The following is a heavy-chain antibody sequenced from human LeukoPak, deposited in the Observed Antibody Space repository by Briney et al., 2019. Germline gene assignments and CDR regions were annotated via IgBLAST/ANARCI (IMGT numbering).Heavy chain of an antibody. CDR3: AKGSAPSRPYHFDF. V-gene: IGHV3-23*01. CDR1: EFTFSRYG. Sequence: PGGSLRLSCAASEFTFSRYGMSWLRQAPGRGLEWVAAITNRGDDTWYADSVKGRFTISRDNSRNTLFLQMNSLRAEDMAVYYCAKGSAPSRPYHFDFWGQGSLVTVSP. D-gene: IGHD2-15*01. CDR2: ITNRGDDT. J-gene: IGHJ4*02.